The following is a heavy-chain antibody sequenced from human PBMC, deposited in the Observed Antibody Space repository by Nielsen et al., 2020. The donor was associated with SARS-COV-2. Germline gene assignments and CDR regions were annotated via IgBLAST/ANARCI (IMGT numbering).Heavy chain of an antibody. CDR1: GFTFSSYW. CDR3: AREGAVAAAYYFDY. Sequence: GGSLRLSCAASGFTFSSYWMSWVRQAPGKGLEWVANIKQDGSEKYYVDSVKGRFTISRDNAKNSLYLQMNSLRAEDTAVYYCAREGAVAAAYYFDYWGQGTLVTVSS. CDR2: IKQDGSEK. V-gene: IGHV3-7*01. D-gene: IGHD6-19*01. J-gene: IGHJ4*02.